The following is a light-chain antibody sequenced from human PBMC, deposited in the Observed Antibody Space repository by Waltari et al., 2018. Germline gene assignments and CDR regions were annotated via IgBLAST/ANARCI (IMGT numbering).Light chain of an antibody. Sequence: QSVLTQPPSASGTPGQRVTISCSGSSSNIGSNTVNWYQQFPGTAPKVLIYSNNQRPSGVPDRFSGSKSGTSASLGISGRQSEDEADYYCATWDDSLNAWVFGGGTKLTVL. J-gene: IGLJ3*02. CDR2: SNN. CDR1: SSNIGSNT. CDR3: ATWDDSLNAWV. V-gene: IGLV1-44*01.